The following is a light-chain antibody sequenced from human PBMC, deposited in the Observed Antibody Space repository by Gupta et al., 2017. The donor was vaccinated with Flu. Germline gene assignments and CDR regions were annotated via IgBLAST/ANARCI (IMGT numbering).Light chain of an antibody. J-gene: IGLJ3*02. Sequence: RVTISCSGSSSNIGSNYVYWYQQLPGTAPKLLIYRNNQRHSGVPDRFSGSKYGTSASLAISGLRAEDEADYYCAAWDDSRSGWVFGGGTKLTVL. CDR1: SSNIGSNY. CDR3: AAWDDSRSGWV. V-gene: IGLV1-47*01. CDR2: RNN.